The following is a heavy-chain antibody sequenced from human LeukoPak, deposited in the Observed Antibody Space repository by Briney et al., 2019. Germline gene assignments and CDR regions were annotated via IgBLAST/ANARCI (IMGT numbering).Heavy chain of an antibody. CDR2: ISNSGGST. J-gene: IGHJ6*02. Sequence: GGSLRLSCAASGFTFSSYAMSWVRQAPGKGLEWVSTISNSGGSTYYADSVKGRFTISRDNSKNTLYLQMSSLRAEDTAVYYCAKGLSKLYYYYGMDVWGQGATVTVSS. CDR1: GFTFSSYA. D-gene: IGHD4-11*01. CDR3: AKGLSKLYYYYGMDV. V-gene: IGHV3-23*01.